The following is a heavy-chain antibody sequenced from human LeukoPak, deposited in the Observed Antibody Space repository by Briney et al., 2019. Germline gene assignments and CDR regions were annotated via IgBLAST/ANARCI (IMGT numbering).Heavy chain of an antibody. Sequence: PSETLSLTCTVSGGSIRNGGYYWGWIRQPPGKGLEWIGSIYYSGSTYYNPSLKSRVTISVDTSKNQFSLKVSSVTAADTAVYYCARHCSGGSCYSDFDSWGQGTLVTVSS. D-gene: IGHD2-15*01. J-gene: IGHJ4*02. CDR2: IYYSGST. CDR3: ARHCSGGSCYSDFDS. V-gene: IGHV4-39*01. CDR1: GGSIRNGGYY.